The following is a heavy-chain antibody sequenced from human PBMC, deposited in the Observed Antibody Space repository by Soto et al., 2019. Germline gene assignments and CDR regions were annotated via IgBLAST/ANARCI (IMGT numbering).Heavy chain of an antibody. V-gene: IGHV3-11*06. CDR2: ISPRSTFR. J-gene: IGHJ5*02. CDR1: GFSFSDSY. D-gene: IGHD2-21*01. Sequence: GRSLRLSCATSGFSFSDSYMSWIRQAPGKGLEWISYISPRSTFRDYAESVKGRFTISRDSVKNSLYLQMNNLTAGDTGVYYCARGGGGGLFDPWGQGSLVTVSS. CDR3: ARGGGGGLFDP.